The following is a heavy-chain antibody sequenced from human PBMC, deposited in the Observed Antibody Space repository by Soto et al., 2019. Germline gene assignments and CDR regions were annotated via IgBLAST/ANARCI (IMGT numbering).Heavy chain of an antibody. CDR3: ARVPGRREAAAVPGGFDY. J-gene: IGHJ4*02. CDR1: GGSISSYY. Sequence: SETLSLTCTVSGGSISSYYWSWIRQPPGKGLEWIGYIYYSGSTNYNPSLKSRVTISVDTSKNQFSLKLSSVTAADTVVYYCARVPGRREAAAVPGGFDYWGQGTLVTVSS. D-gene: IGHD6-13*01. CDR2: IYYSGST. V-gene: IGHV4-59*01.